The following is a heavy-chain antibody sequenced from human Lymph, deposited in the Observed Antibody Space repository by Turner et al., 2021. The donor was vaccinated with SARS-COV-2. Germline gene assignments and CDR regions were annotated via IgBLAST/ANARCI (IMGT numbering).Heavy chain of an antibody. D-gene: IGHD3-9*01. CDR2: MNPNSGNT. V-gene: IGHV1-8*01. Sequence: QVQLVQSGAEAKKPGASVTVSCKASGYTFTSYYIYWVRQAAGQGLEWIGWMNPNSGNTGYAQKFQGRATMTRNTSISTAYMEMSSLRSEDTAVYYCARGDQLTVWFDPWGQGTLVTVSS. CDR3: ARGDQLTVWFDP. J-gene: IGHJ5*02. CDR1: GYTFTSYY.